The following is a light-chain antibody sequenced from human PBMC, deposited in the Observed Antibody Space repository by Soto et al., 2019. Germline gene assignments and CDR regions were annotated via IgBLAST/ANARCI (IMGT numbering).Light chain of an antibody. V-gene: IGKV3-20*01. J-gene: IGKJ5*01. CDR2: ASS. CDR1: QSRGSNF. Sequence: EIVLTQSPGTLSLSPGERATLSCKTSQSRGSNFLAWYQHKPGQAPRLLIYASSNRATGIPDRFSGSASGTDLPLTITRLEPEDFAVYYCQLYGISPHFGQGTRLELK. CDR3: QLYGISPH.